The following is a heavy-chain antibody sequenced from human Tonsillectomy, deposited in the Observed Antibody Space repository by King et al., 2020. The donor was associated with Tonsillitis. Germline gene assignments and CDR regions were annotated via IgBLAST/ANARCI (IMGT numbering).Heavy chain of an antibody. CDR1: GFAFSNYA. CDR3: AKVVSWFGELLLSLKFDY. Sequence: VQLVESGGGVVRPGRSLRLSCAASGFAFSNYAMHWVRQAPGKGLEWVAMISYDGTDKYYEESVKGRFTISRDNSNDTLFLQMNGLRVEDTAVYYCAKVVSWFGELLLSLKFDYWGQGTLVTVSS. CDR2: ISYDGTDK. V-gene: IGHV3-30*18. D-gene: IGHD3-10*01. J-gene: IGHJ4*02.